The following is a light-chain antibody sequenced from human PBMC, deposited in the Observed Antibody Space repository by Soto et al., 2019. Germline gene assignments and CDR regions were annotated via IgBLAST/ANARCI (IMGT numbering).Light chain of an antibody. CDR2: AAS. CDR1: QSVSSTY. J-gene: IGKJ1*01. CDR3: QQYCSSRWT. Sequence: PGERATLSCRASQSVSSTYLAWYQQKPGQAPRPLISAASSRATGTPDRFSGSGSGTDFTLTISRLEPEDFAVYYCQQYCSSRWTFGQGTKVEIK. V-gene: IGKV3-20*01.